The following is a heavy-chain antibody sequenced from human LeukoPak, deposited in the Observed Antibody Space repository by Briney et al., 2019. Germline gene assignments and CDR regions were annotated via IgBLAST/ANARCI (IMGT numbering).Heavy chain of an antibody. V-gene: IGHV1-2*04. CDR1: GYTFTDYS. Sequence: ASVKVACKASGYTFTDYSVHWVRQAPGQGLEWMGRINPNSGGPNYAQKFQGWVTMTRDTSISTAYMELSRLRSDDTAVYYCARANDYSPLWYWGQGTLVTVSS. CDR2: INPNSGGP. CDR3: ARANDYSPLWY. D-gene: IGHD4-11*01. J-gene: IGHJ4*02.